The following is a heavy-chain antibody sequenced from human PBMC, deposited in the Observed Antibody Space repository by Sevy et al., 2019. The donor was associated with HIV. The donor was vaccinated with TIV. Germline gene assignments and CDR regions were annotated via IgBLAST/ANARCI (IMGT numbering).Heavy chain of an antibody. Sequence: GGSLRLSCAASGFTFSTYGMHWVRQAPGKGLEWVAVIWFDGSNTYYTDSVKGRFAMSTDIAKNTLNLQLNSLRAEDTAVYYCARDLEFYDDGDYGPAFMPDYWGQGTLVTVSS. D-gene: IGHD4-17*01. CDR2: IWFDGSNT. CDR3: ARDLEFYDDGDYGPAFMPDY. V-gene: IGHV3-33*01. J-gene: IGHJ4*02. CDR1: GFTFSTYG.